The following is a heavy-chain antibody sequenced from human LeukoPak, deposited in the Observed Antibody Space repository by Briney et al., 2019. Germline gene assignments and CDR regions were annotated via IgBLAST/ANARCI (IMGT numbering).Heavy chain of an antibody. CDR3: ARRDSPFDL. V-gene: IGHV4-59*01. D-gene: IGHD3-22*01. J-gene: IGHJ2*01. Sequence: PSETLSLTCTVSGDSISSYYWSWIRQPPGKGLEWIGYIYYSGSTNYNPSLKSRVTISVDTSKKQFSLKVRSVTAADTAVYYCARRDSPFDLWGRGTLVTVS. CDR2: IYYSGST. CDR1: GDSISSYY.